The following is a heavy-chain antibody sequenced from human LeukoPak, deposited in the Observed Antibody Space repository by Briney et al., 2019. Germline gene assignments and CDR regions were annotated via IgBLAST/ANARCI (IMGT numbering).Heavy chain of an antibody. CDR2: ISAYNGNT. V-gene: IGHV1-18*01. D-gene: IGHD3-10*01. CDR3: ARGYYYGSGSSDY. Sequence: ASVKVSCKASGYTFTSYGISWVRQAPGQGLEWMGWISAYNGNTNYAQKFQGRVTMTRNTSISTAYMELSSLRSEDTAVYYCARGYYYGSGSSDYWGQGTLVTVSS. CDR1: GYTFTSYG. J-gene: IGHJ4*02.